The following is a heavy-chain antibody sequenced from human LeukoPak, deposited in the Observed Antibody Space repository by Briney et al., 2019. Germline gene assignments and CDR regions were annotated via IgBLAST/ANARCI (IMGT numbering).Heavy chain of an antibody. J-gene: IGHJ5*02. V-gene: IGHV4-39*01. D-gene: IGHD3-10*01. CDR1: GGSISSSSYY. CDR3: AGQDYYGWFDP. Sequence: SETLSLTCTVSGGSISSSSYYWGWIRQPPGKGLEWIGSIYHSGSTYYSPSLKSRVTISVDTSKNQFSLKLSSVTAADTALYYCAGQDYYGWFDPWGQGTLVTVSS. CDR2: IYHSGST.